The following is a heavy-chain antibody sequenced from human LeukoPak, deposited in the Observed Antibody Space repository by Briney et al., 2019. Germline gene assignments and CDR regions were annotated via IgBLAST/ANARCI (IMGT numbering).Heavy chain of an antibody. V-gene: IGHV1-18*01. CDR1: GYTFTTHG. Sequence: ASVRVSCKASGYTFTTHGIAWVRQAPGQGLEWMAWISAHNGNTNYAQSLQGRVTMTTDTSTNTAYMELRSLRSDDTAVYYCARDGYFDLWGRGTLVTVSS. CDR3: ARDGYFDL. CDR2: ISAHNGNT. J-gene: IGHJ2*01.